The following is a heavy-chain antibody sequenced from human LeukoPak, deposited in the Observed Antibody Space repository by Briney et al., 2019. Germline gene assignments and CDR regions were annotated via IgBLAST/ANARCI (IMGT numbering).Heavy chain of an antibody. CDR3: ARWTAAGHFDY. CDR2: INHSGST. D-gene: IGHD6-13*01. CDR1: GGSFSGYY. V-gene: IGHV4-34*01. J-gene: IGHJ4*02. Sequence: SETLSLTCAVYGGSFSGYYWSWIRQPPGKGLEWIGEINHSGSTNYNPSLKSRVTISVDTSKNQFSLKLSSVTAADTAVYYCARWTAAGHFDYWGQGTLVTASS.